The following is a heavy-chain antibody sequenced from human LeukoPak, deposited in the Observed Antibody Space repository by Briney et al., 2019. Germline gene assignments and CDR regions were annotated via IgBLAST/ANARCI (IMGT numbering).Heavy chain of an antibody. D-gene: IGHD3-10*01. CDR1: GFTFISYA. Sequence: PGGSLRLSCAASGFTFISYAMHWVRQAPGKGLEWVAVISYDGSNKYYADSVKGRFTISRDNSKNTLYLQMNSLRAEDTAVYYCAREGGERTYDYWGQGTLVTVSS. V-gene: IGHV3-30*04. CDR3: AREGGERTYDY. CDR2: ISYDGSNK. J-gene: IGHJ4*02.